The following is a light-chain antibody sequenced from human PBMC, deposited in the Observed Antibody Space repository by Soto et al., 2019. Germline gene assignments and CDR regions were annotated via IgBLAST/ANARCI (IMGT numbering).Light chain of an antibody. CDR2: ATS. Sequence: EIVLTQSPGTLSLSPGERATLSCRASQSVSSSLAWYQQKPGQAPRLLISATSSRATGIPDRFSGSGSGTDFTLTISRLEPEDFAVYYCQQYGRSGTFGQGTKVDIK. J-gene: IGKJ1*01. CDR3: QQYGRSGT. V-gene: IGKV3-20*01. CDR1: QSVSSS.